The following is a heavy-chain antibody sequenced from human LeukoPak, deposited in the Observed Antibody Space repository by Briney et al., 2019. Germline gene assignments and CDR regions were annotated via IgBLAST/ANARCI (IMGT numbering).Heavy chain of an antibody. CDR2: MTTSGSTI. D-gene: IGHD2-21*02. CDR1: GFTFSDYY. V-gene: IGHV3-11*01. J-gene: IGHJ6*03. CDR3: ARDMTSNYYYYMDV. Sequence: GGSLRLSCAASGFTFSDYYMSWIRQAPGKGLEWVSYMTTSGSTIYYADSVKGRFTISGDNAKNSLYLQMNSLRAEDTAVYYCARDMTSNYYYYMDVWGKGTTVTVSS.